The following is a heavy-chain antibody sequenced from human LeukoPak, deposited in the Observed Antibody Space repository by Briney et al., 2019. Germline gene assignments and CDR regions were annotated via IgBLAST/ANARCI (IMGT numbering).Heavy chain of an antibody. J-gene: IGHJ3*02. V-gene: IGHV3-30-3*01. Sequence: GGSLRLSCAASGFTFSSYAMHRVRQAPGKGLEWVAVISYDGSNKYYADSVKGRFTISRDNSKNTLYLQMNSLRAEDTAVYYCARDMAVVASGAFDIWGQGTMVTVSS. CDR2: ISYDGSNK. D-gene: IGHD2-15*01. CDR3: ARDMAVVASGAFDI. CDR1: GFTFSSYA.